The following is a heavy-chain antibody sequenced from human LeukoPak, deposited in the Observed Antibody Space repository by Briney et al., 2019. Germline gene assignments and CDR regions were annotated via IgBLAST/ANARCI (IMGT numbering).Heavy chain of an antibody. CDR3: ARGHSSGWSAFDY. J-gene: IGHJ4*02. Sequence: ASVKVSCKASGYTFTGYYMHWVRQAPGQGLEWMGWINPNSGGTNYAQKFQGRATMTRDTSISTAYMELSRLRSDDTAVYYCARGHSSGWSAFDYWGQGTLVTVSS. D-gene: IGHD6-19*01. CDR2: INPNSGGT. V-gene: IGHV1-2*02. CDR1: GYTFTGYY.